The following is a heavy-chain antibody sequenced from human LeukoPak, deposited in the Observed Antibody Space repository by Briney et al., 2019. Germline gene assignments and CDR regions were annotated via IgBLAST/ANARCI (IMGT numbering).Heavy chain of an antibody. J-gene: IGHJ6*03. D-gene: IGHD5-18*01. CDR1: GYTFTTYG. CDR2: ISTFNGHT. V-gene: IGHV1-18*01. Sequence: ASVKVSCKASGYTFTTYGISWVRQAPGYGLEWMGWISTFNGHTNYAQSRQDRVTMTTETSTSPVYMELSSLISDDTAVYYCARVDTVNYYYYMDVWGKGTPVTVSS. CDR3: ARVDTVNYYYYMDV.